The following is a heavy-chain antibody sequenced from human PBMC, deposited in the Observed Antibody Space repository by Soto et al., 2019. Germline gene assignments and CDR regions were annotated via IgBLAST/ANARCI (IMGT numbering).Heavy chain of an antibody. V-gene: IGHV3-30*18. CDR1: GFTFSSYG. D-gene: IGHD5-18*01. J-gene: IGHJ4*02. CDR3: AKGPHVDTAMVLFGY. CDR2: ISYDGSNK. Sequence: GGSLRLSCAASGFTFSSYGMHWVRQAPGKGLEWVAVISYDGSNKYYADSVKGRFTISRDNSKNTLYLQMNSLRAEDTAVYYCAKGPHVDTAMVLFGYWGQGTLVTVSS.